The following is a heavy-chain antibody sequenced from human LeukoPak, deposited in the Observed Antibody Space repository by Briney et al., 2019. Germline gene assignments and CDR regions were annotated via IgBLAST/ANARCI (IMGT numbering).Heavy chain of an antibody. D-gene: IGHD3-22*01. V-gene: IGHV3-7*01. CDR2: IKQDGSEK. CDR1: GITLSSYW. Sequence: GGSLRLSCAASGITLSSYWMSWVRQAPGKGLEWVANIKQDGSEKYYVDSVKGRFTISRNNAKNSLYLQMNSLRAEDTAVYYCARAYYDSSGPQHWGQGTLVTVSS. J-gene: IGHJ1*01. CDR3: ARAYYDSSGPQH.